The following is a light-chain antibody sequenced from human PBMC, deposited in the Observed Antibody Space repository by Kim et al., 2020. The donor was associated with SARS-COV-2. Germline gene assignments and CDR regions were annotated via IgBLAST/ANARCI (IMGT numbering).Light chain of an antibody. J-gene: IGLJ2*01. CDR1: RIESKS. Sequence: PGGTARSTCGGNRIESKSLPWYQQRPGQAPVLVISYDSDRPSGIPERFSGSNSGNTATLTISRVEAGDEADYYCQVWDSSSDHRVVFGGGTQLTVL. CDR2: YDS. V-gene: IGLV3-21*04. CDR3: QVWDSSSDHRVV.